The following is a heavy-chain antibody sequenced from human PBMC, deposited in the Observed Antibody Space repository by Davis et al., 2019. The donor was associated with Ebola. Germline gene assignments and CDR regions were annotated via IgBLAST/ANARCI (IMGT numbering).Heavy chain of an antibody. CDR3: AKGPAMITFGGVIVNYYGMDV. J-gene: IGHJ6*02. CDR1: GFTFSSYA. V-gene: IGHV3-23*01. CDR2: ISGSGGST. Sequence: GESLKISCAASGFTFSSYAMSWVRQAPGKGLEWVSAISGSGGSTYYADSVKGRFTISRDNSKNTLYLQMNSLRAEDTAVYYCAKGPAMITFGGVIVNYYGMDVWGQGTTVTVSS. D-gene: IGHD3-16*02.